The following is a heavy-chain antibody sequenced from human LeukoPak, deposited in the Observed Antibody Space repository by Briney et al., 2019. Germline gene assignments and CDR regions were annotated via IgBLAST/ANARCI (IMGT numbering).Heavy chain of an antibody. CDR2: IYSGGST. CDR3: ARAYRGYSSGYAFDI. Sequence: GGSLRLSCAASGFTVSSNYMSCVRQAPGKGLEWVSVIYSGGSTYYADSVKGRFTISRDNSKNTLYLQMNSLRAEDTAVYYCARAYRGYSSGYAFDIWGQGTMVTVSS. D-gene: IGHD5-18*01. CDR1: GFTVSSNY. J-gene: IGHJ3*02. V-gene: IGHV3-53*01.